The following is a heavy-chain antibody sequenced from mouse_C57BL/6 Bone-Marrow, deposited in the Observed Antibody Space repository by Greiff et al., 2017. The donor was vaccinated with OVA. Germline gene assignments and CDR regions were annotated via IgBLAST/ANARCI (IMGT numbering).Heavy chain of an antibody. CDR1: GFTFSSYA. Sequence: EVKLMESGGGLVKPGGSLKLSCAASGFTFSSYAMSWVRQTPEKRLEWVATISDGGSYTYYPDNVKGRFTISRDNAKNNLYLQMSHLKSEDTAMYYCARDKATMGGAMDYWGQGTSVTVSS. CDR3: ARDKATMGGAMDY. V-gene: IGHV5-4*01. CDR2: ISDGGSYT. J-gene: IGHJ4*01. D-gene: IGHD2-1*01.